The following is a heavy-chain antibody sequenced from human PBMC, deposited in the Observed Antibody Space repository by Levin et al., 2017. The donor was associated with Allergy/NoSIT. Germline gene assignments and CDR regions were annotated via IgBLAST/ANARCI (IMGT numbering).Heavy chain of an antibody. D-gene: IGHD6-13*01. CDR2: LNPNTGAT. CDR1: GFTFTIYD. J-gene: IGHJ5*02. Sequence: GGSLRLSCKASGFTFTIYDIHWVRQAPGQGLEWVGRLNPNTGATDSAQKFVGRVTMTRDTSTTTAFMELTRLRPDDTAIYYCARETIAAPPYNWFDTWGQGALVTVSS. CDR3: ARETIAAPPYNWFDT. V-gene: IGHV1-2*06.